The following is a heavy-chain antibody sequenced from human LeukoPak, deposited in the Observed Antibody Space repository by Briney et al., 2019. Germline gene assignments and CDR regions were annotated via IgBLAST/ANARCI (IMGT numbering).Heavy chain of an antibody. CDR2: ISYDGSNK. CDR1: GFTFSSYA. J-gene: IGHJ6*02. CDR3: ARDQEGYSMDV. Sequence: GGSLRLSCAASGFTFSSYAMHWVRQAPGKGLEWVAVISYDGSNKYYADSVKGRFTISRDNSKHTLYLQMNSLRAEDTAVYYCARDQEGYSMDVWGQGTTVTVSS. V-gene: IGHV3-30-3*01.